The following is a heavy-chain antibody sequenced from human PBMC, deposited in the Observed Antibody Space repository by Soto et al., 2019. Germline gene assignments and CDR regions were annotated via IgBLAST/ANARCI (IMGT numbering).Heavy chain of an antibody. CDR1: RSTFNTFW. V-gene: IGHV3-7*03. CDR3: ARDFATNCSGSTCYPYAY. D-gene: IGHD2-15*01. CDR2: IKHDGSET. J-gene: IGHJ4*02. Sequence: GCLGPAGTASRSTFNTFWMSAARQAPGKELEWVDNIKHDGSETYYADSVKGRFTISRDNAKNSLFLQMNTLRNEDTAVYYCARDFATNCSGSTCYPYAYWGQGALVTVYS.